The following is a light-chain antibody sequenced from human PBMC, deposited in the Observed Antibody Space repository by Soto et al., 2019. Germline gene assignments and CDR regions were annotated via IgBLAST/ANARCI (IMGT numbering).Light chain of an antibody. CDR3: QQYNSYPIS. CDR1: QSISSW. J-gene: IGKJ5*01. Sequence: DIQMTQSPSTLSASVGDRVTITCRASQSISSWLAWYQQKPGKAPKLLIYKASNLESGVPSRFSGSGSVTEFTLTISSLQPDDFAAYDCQQYNSYPISFGQGTRVEIK. CDR2: KAS. V-gene: IGKV1-5*03.